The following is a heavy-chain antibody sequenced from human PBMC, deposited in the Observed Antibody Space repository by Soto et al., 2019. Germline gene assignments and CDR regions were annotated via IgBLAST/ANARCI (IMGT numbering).Heavy chain of an antibody. J-gene: IGHJ6*02. D-gene: IGHD3-10*01. CDR3: ARYYALTGLWDWEVFHYYGMDV. V-gene: IGHV4-61*01. CDR1: GCTVSRGCYY. Sequence: SETLSPPCPFSGCTVSRGCYYWSWIRPPPGKGLEWVGDIYYSGSPNYNPSLKSRGTISVDTSKNQFSLKLSSVTAADTAVYYCARYYALTGLWDWEVFHYYGMDVWARGSSGIVSS. CDR2: IYYSGSP.